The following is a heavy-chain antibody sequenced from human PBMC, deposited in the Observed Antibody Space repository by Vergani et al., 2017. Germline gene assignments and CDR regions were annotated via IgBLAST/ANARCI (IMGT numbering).Heavy chain of an antibody. J-gene: IGHJ6*02. D-gene: IGHD2/OR15-2a*01. Sequence: LQLVESGGGVVQPGGSLRLSCTMSGFTLNTYGIHWVRQAPGKGLEWVSFIRYDGSSEYYGDSVKGRFTISRDKSQNTVNLQMNSLRTEDTAVYFCANSVIAGNVGVAYFGMDVWGRGTTVTVSS. CDR1: GFTLNTYG. CDR2: IRYDGSSE. V-gene: IGHV3-30*02. CDR3: ANSVIAGNVGVAYFGMDV.